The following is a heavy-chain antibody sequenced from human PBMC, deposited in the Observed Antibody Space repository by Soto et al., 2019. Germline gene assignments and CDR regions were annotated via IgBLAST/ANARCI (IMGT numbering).Heavy chain of an antibody. Sequence: SETLSLTCTVSGGSISSYYWSWIRQPPGKGLEWIGYSYYSGSTNYNPSLKSRVTISVDTSKNQFSLKLSSVTAADTAVYYCARDNGDFDSWGQGTLVTVSS. D-gene: IGHD4-17*01. CDR2: SYYSGST. CDR1: GGSISSYY. V-gene: IGHV4-59*12. CDR3: ARDNGDFDS. J-gene: IGHJ4*02.